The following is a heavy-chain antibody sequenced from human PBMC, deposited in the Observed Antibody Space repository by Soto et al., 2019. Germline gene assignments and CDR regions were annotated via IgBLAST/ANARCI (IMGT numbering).Heavy chain of an antibody. Sequence: GESLKISCKGSGYSFTSYWISWVRQMPGKGLEWMGRIDPSDSYTNYSPSFQGHVTISADKSISTAYLQWSSLKASDTAMYYCASLHCSSTSCYVLGGNYYYGMDVWGQGTTVTVSS. J-gene: IGHJ6*02. D-gene: IGHD2-2*01. CDR1: GYSFTSYW. CDR3: ASLHCSSTSCYVLGGNYYYGMDV. V-gene: IGHV5-10-1*01. CDR2: IDPSDSYT.